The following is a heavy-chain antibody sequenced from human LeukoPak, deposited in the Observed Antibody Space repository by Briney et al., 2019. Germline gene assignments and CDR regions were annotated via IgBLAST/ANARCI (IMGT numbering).Heavy chain of an antibody. CDR2: IIPIFGTA. D-gene: IGHD6-13*01. CDR1: GGTFSSYA. J-gene: IGHJ4*02. V-gene: IGHV1-69*05. Sequence: SVKVSCKASGGTFSSYAISWVRQAPGQGLEWMGGIIPIFGTANYAQKFQGRVTITTDESTSTAYMELSSLRSEDTAVYYCAVRGLYSSSWYSEVDYWGQGTLVTVSS. CDR3: AVRGLYSSSWYSEVDY.